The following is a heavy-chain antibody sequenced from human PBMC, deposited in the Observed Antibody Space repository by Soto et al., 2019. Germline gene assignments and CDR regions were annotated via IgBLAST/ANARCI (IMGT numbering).Heavy chain of an antibody. J-gene: IGHJ6*02. Sequence: QVQLVQSGAEVKKPGSSVKVSCKASGGTFSTYAISWVRQAPGQGLEWMGGVIHIFGTSTYAQNFQGRVTITADESTSTAYMELSRLRSEDTAVYYCARVRVVGATRLYYHYGLDVWGQGTTVTVSS. CDR1: GGTFSTYA. D-gene: IGHD1-26*01. CDR2: VIHIFGTS. V-gene: IGHV1-69*01. CDR3: ARVRVVGATRLYYHYGLDV.